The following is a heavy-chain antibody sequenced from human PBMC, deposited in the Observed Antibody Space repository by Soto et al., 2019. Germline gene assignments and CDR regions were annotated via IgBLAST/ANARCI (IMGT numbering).Heavy chain of an antibody. CDR2: ISSSSGSI. V-gene: IGHV3-9*01. J-gene: IGHJ4*02. D-gene: IGHD3-3*01. CDR1: GFTFDDYA. CDR3: ARDFLEWLSSHDY. Sequence: PGGSLRLSCAASGFTFDDYAMHWVRQAPGKGLEWVSCISSSSGSIGYADSVKGRFTISRDNAKNSLYLQMNSLRAEDTAVYYCARDFLEWLSSHDYWGQGTLVTVSS.